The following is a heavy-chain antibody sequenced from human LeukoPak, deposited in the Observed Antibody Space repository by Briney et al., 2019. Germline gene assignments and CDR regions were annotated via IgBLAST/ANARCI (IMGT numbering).Heavy chain of an antibody. CDR3: AKDRSITMVRGDAFDI. Sequence: GGSLRLSCAASGFTFSSYGMSWVRQAPGKGLEWVSAISGSGGSTYYADSVKGRFTISRDNSKNTLYLQMNSLRAEDTAVYYCAKDRSITMVRGDAFDIWGQGTMVTVSS. V-gene: IGHV3-23*01. J-gene: IGHJ3*02. CDR2: ISGSGGST. CDR1: GFTFSSYG. D-gene: IGHD3-10*01.